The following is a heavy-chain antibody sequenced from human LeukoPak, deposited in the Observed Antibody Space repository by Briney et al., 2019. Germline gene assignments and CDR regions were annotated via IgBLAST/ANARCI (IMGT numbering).Heavy chain of an antibody. J-gene: IGHJ4*02. V-gene: IGHV4-34*01. CDR2: INHSGST. CDR3: ARTRGNWNYLYY. Sequence: PSETLSLTCAVYGGSFSGYYWSWIRQPPGKGLEWIGEINHSGSTNYNPSLKSRVTISVDTSKNQFSLKLSSVTAADTAVYYCARTRGNWNYLYYRGQGTLVTVSS. CDR1: GGSFSGYY. D-gene: IGHD1-20*01.